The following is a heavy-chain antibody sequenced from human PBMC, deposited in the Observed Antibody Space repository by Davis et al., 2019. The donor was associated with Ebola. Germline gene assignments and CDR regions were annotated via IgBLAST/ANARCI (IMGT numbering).Heavy chain of an antibody. Sequence: PGGSLRLSCAVYGGSFSGYYWSWIRQPPGKGLEWIGEINHSGSTNYNPSLKSRVTISVDTSKNQFSLKLSSVTAADTAVYYCARGLGLQSNYWGQGTLVTVSS. CDR3: ARGLGLQSNY. CDR2: INHSGST. CDR1: GGSFSGYY. V-gene: IGHV4-34*01. J-gene: IGHJ4*02. D-gene: IGHD5-24*01.